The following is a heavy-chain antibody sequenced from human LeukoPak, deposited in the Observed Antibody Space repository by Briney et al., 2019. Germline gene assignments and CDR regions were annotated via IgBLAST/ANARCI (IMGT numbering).Heavy chain of an antibody. V-gene: IGHV3-9*01. CDR3: AKDRGYSYGSTFDY. CDR2: ISWNSGSI. Sequence: GGSLRLSCAASGFTFSSYGMHWVRQAPGKGLEWVSGISWNSGSIGYADSVKGRFTISRDNAKNSLYLQMNSLRAEDTALYYCAKDRGYSYGSTFDYWGQGTLVTVSS. D-gene: IGHD5-18*01. J-gene: IGHJ4*02. CDR1: GFTFSSYG.